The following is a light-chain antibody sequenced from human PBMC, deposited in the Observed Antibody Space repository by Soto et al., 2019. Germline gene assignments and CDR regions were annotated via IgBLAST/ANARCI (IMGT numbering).Light chain of an antibody. CDR1: QRVTSNY. CDR3: QHYYTSYTT. V-gene: IGKV3-20*01. CDR2: GAS. J-gene: IGKJ1*01. Sequence: EIVLTQSPGTLSLSPEERATLSCGASQRVTSNYLAWYQQKPGQAPRLPIFGASTRATGIPDRFSGSGSGTDFTLTISRLEPEDFAVYYCQHYYTSYTTFGQGTKVDIK.